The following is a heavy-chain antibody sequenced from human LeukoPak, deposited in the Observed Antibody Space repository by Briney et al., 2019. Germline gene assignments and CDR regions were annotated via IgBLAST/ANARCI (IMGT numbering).Heavy chain of an antibody. CDR2: ISSSSSTI. D-gene: IGHD2-2*01. Sequence: GGSLRLSCAASGFTFSSYSMNWVRQAPGKGLEWVSYISSSSSTIYYADSVKGRFTISRDNAKNSLYLQMNSLRAEDTAVYYCAREKGYCSSTSCYQFYYYYYMDVWGKGTTVTVSS. CDR3: AREKGYCSSTSCYQFYYYYYMDV. CDR1: GFTFSSYS. V-gene: IGHV3-48*04. J-gene: IGHJ6*03.